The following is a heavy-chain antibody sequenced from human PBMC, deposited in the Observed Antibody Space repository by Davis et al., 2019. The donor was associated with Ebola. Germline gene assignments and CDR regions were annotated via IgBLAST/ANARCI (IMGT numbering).Heavy chain of an antibody. CDR3: ARAWSYDFWSGYSSFDY. Sequence: SETLSLTCTVSGGSISSYYWSWIRQPPGKGLEWLGYIYYSGSTYFNPSLTSRVTISVDPSKNQFSLKLSSVTAAEPAVYYCARAWSYDFWSGYSSFDYWGQGTLVTVSS. V-gene: IGHV4-30-4*08. CDR2: IYYSGST. J-gene: IGHJ4*02. CDR1: GGSISSYY. D-gene: IGHD3-3*01.